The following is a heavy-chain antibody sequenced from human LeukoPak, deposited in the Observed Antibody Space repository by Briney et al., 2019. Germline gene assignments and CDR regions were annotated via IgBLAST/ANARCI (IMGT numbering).Heavy chain of an antibody. D-gene: IGHD2-2*01. CDR3: ARDSRSHCGTDACYGPYFDY. CDR1: GFSFSAYS. J-gene: IGHJ4*02. V-gene: IGHV3-48*01. Sequence: GGSPRLSCEASGFSFSAYSMSWVRQAPGKGLEWISYIRSSSTTIYYADSVKGRFTISRDNAENSVYLQMNSLRVEDTAVYFCARDSRSHCGTDACYGPYFDYWGQGILVAASS. CDR2: IRSSSTTI.